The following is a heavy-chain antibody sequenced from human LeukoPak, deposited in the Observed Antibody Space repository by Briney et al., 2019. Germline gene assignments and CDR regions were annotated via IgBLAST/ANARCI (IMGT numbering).Heavy chain of an antibody. CDR2: ISSSSYI. D-gene: IGHD3-16*01. Sequence: GGSLRLSCAASGFTFSSYSMNWVRQAPGKGLEWVSSISSSSYIYYADSVKGRFTISRDNAKNSLYLQMNSLRAEDTAVYYCARGVASLRHSYYFDYWGQGTLVTVSS. CDR1: GFTFSSYS. J-gene: IGHJ4*02. CDR3: ARGVASLRHSYYFDY. V-gene: IGHV3-21*01.